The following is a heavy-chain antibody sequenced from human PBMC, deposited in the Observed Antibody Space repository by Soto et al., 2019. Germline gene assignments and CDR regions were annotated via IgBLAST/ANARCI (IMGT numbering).Heavy chain of an antibody. J-gene: IGHJ4*02. CDR2: ITSSNTYI. CDR3: ARDTNYYASGSGVDF. V-gene: IGHV3-21*01. Sequence: GGSLRLSCVASVFPFSSYSMSWVRQAPGEGLQWVSSITSSNTYINYGDSVKGRFAISRDNAKNSLYLQMNSLRAEDTAVYFCARDTNYYASGSGVDFWGQGTLVTVSS. D-gene: IGHD3-10*01. CDR1: VFPFSSYS.